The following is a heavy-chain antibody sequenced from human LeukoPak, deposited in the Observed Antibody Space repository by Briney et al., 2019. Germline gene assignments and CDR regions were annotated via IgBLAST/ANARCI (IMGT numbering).Heavy chain of an antibody. CDR3: GRDSGFWLY. Sequence: YWGWIRQTPGKGLEWIGNIYSDGTTSYNPSVKSRVTMSVDTSKNQFSLKLNSVTAADTAVYYCGRDSGFWLYWGRGTLVTVSS. CDR2: IYSDGTT. V-gene: IGHV4-39*07. CDR1: Y. J-gene: IGHJ4*02. D-gene: IGHD3-22*01.